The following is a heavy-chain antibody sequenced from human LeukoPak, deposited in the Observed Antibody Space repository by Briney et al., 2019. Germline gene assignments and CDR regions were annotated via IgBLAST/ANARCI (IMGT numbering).Heavy chain of an antibody. CDR3: ARTYYDILTGYYPVYYFDY. CDR2: INHSGST. V-gene: IGHV4-34*01. CDR1: GGSFSGND. J-gene: IGHJ4*02. Sequence: SETLSLTCAVYGGSFSGNDWSWIRQPPGKGLEWIGEINHSGSTNYNPSLKSRVTISIDTSKNQFSLKLSSVTAADTAVYYCARTYYDILTGYYPVYYFDYWGQGTLVTVSS. D-gene: IGHD3-9*01.